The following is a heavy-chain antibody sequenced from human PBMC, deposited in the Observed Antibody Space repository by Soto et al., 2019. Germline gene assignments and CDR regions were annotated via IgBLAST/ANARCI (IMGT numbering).Heavy chain of an antibody. CDR2: ISYDGNSE. J-gene: IGHJ5*01. V-gene: IGHV3-30*18. D-gene: IGHD6-19*01. CDR3: AKALYRSAWCNWFDS. CDR1: GFSVSNYG. Sequence: QVQLVESGGGVVQPGTSLRLSCAASGFSVSNYGMHWVRQAPGNGLEWVAMISYDGNSEYYTDSVKGRFTISRDTSKNTVSLQMDSLRAEDTAVYYCAKALYRSAWCNWFDSWGQGTLVTVSS.